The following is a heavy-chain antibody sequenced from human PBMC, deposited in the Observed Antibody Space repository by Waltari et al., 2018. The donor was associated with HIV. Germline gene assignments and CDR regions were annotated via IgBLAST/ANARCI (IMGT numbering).Heavy chain of an antibody. CDR1: GYTFTDNY. Sequence: QVELVQSGAEVKKPGASVKVSCKASGYTFTDNYIHWVRQAPGHGLEWRGWINPKSGGTKQAQKFQGRVTMTRDTSMSTVYMEVSRLTSDDTAVYYCARGGASTTPRDYNYYGLDVWGQGTTVTVSS. CDR3: ARGGASTTPRDYNYYGLDV. V-gene: IGHV1-2*02. D-gene: IGHD2-2*01. J-gene: IGHJ6*02. CDR2: INPKSGGT.